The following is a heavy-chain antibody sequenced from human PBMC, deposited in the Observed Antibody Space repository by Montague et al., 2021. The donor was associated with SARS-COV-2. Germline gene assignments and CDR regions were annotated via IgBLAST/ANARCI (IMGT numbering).Heavy chain of an antibody. V-gene: IGHV4-38-2*02. CDR1: GYSISSGYY. CDR2: IYHSGST. D-gene: IGHD2-2*01. CDR3: ARSQDCSTTSCHFDY. J-gene: IGHJ4*02. Sequence: SETRSLTCTVSGYSISSGYYWGWIRQPPGKGLEWIGSIYHSGSTYYNPSLKSRVTISVDTSKNQFSLKLSSLTAADTAVYYCARSQDCSTTSCHFDYWGQGTLVTVSS.